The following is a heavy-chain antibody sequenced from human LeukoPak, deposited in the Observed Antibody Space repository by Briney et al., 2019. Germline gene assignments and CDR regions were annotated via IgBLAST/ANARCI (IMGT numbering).Heavy chain of an antibody. V-gene: IGHV4-4*09. CDR2: IYTSGST. J-gene: IGHJ4*02. CDR1: GGSISSYY. CDR3: ARGHSSSYYFDY. Sequence: KPSETLSLTCTVSGGSISSYYWGWIRQPPGKGLEWIGYIYTSGSTNYNPSLKSRVTISVDTSKNQFSLKLSSVTAADTAVYYCARGHSSSYYFDYWGQGTLVTVSS. D-gene: IGHD6-6*01.